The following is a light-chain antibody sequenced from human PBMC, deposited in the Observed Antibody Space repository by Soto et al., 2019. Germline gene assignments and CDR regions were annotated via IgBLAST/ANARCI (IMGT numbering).Light chain of an antibody. J-gene: IGKJ4*01. Sequence: EIVLTQSPGTLSLSPGERATLSCRASQSVSSSYLAWYQQKPGQAPSLLIYGASSRATGIPDRFSGSGSGTDFTLTISRLEPEDFAVYYCQQYGSSHTFGGGTKVEIK. V-gene: IGKV3-20*01. CDR1: QSVSSSY. CDR2: GAS. CDR3: QQYGSSHT.